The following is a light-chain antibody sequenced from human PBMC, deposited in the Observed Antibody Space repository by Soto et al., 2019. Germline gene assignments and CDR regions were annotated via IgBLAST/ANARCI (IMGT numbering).Light chain of an antibody. Sequence: DIQLTQSPSFLSASVGDRLTITSRASQGISSYLAWYKQKXGKAPKXXSYAASTLQSGVPSRFRGSGSGTEFTLTISSLKPEDFETYYCQQLNSYPITFGQGTRLEIK. CDR1: QGISSY. V-gene: IGKV1-9*01. CDR3: QQLNSYPIT. J-gene: IGKJ5*01. CDR2: AAS.